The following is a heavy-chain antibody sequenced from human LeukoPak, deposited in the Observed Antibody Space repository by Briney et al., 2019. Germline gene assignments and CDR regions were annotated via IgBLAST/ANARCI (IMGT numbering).Heavy chain of an antibody. CDR1: GFTFSTSW. CDR2: IKQDGSEE. CDR3: ARDPYDSSGSSYAAFDI. Sequence: PGGSLRLSCAASGFTFSTSWMTWVRQAPGKGLEWVANIKQDGSEEYYVDSVKGRFSISRDNAKNSLYLQMNNLRVEDTAVYYCARDPYDSSGSSYAAFDIWGQGTVVAVSS. V-gene: IGHV3-7*01. D-gene: IGHD3-22*01. J-gene: IGHJ3*02.